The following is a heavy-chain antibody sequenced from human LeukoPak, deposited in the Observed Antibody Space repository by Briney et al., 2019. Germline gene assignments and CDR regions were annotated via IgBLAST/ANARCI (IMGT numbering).Heavy chain of an antibody. CDR3: AKDIQLST. V-gene: IGHV3-23*01. CDR1: GFNFRDAA. CDR2: ISFSGDNS. D-gene: IGHD5-24*01. J-gene: IGHJ3*01. Sequence: GGSLRLSCAASGFNFRDAAMTWVRQAPGKGLVWVSLISFSGDNSYYADSVKGRFTISRDNSKNTLSLQMNSLRVEDTAIYYCAKDIQLSTWGLGTMVTVSS.